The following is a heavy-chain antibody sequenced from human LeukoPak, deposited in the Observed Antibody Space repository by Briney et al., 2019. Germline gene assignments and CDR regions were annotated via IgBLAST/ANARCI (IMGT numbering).Heavy chain of an antibody. V-gene: IGHV1-2*02. CDR1: GYTFTGYY. CDR2: INPNSGGT. Sequence: ASVKVSCKASGYTFTGYYMHWVRQAPGQGLEWMGWINPNSGGTNYAQKFQGRVTMTRDTSISTAYMELSRLRSDDTAVYYCASGGGNYYGSGSYYSSYYYYYMDVWGKGTTVTVSS. CDR3: ASGGGNYYGSGSYYSSYYYYYMDV. D-gene: IGHD3-10*01. J-gene: IGHJ6*03.